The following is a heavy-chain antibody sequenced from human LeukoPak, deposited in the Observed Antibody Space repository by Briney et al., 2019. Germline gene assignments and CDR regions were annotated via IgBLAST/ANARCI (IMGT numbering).Heavy chain of an antibody. V-gene: IGHV3-64*01. CDR3: ARNGDYGGY. CDR1: GFSFSIYA. Sequence: GGSLRLSCAASGFSFSIYAMHWVRQAPGKGLEYVSGISSNGGNTYYANSVKGRFTISRDNSENTLYLQMGSLRTEDMAVYYCARNGDYGGYWGQGTLVTVSS. D-gene: IGHD4-17*01. J-gene: IGHJ4*02. CDR2: ISSNGGNT.